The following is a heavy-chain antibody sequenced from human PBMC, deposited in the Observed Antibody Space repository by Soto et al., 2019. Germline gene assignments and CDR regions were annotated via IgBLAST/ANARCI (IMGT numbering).Heavy chain of an antibody. V-gene: IGHV1-18*04. J-gene: IGHJ4*02. Sequence: ASVEVSCKASGYTFTSYGISWVRHAPGQGLEWMGWISAYNGSTNCAQKLQGRVTMTTDRSTSTAYMELRSLRSDDTAVYYCARVPPGGGSFGYWGQGTLVTVSS. CDR1: GYTFTSYG. D-gene: IGHD1-26*01. CDR3: ARVPPGGGSFGY. CDR2: ISAYNGST.